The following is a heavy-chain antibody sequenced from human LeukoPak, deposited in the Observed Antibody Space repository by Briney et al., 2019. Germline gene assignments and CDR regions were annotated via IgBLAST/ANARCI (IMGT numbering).Heavy chain of an antibody. CDR2: INSDGSST. Sequence: GGFLRLSCAASGFTLSGNWMHWVRQAPGKGLVWVSRINSDGSSTSYADSVKGRFTISRDNAKNTLYLQMNSLRAEDTAVHYCARRDNYDYWGQGTLVTVSS. D-gene: IGHD2-15*01. J-gene: IGHJ4*02. CDR1: GFTLSGNW. V-gene: IGHV3-74*01. CDR3: ARRDNYDY.